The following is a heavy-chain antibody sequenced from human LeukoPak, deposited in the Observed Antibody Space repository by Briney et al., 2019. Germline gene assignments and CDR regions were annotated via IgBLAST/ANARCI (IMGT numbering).Heavy chain of an antibody. D-gene: IGHD2-15*01. V-gene: IGHV3-73*01. Sequence: PGGSLKLSCAASGFTFSGSAMHWVRQAPGKGLEWVGPIRSKANNYATSYAVSVKGTFTISRDDSKNTAYLQMNSLKTEDTAVYYCSRPGYCSGASCSTLLWDWGQGTLVTVSS. CDR1: GFTFSGSA. J-gene: IGHJ4*02. CDR3: SRPGYCSGASCSTLLWD. CDR2: IRSKANNYAT.